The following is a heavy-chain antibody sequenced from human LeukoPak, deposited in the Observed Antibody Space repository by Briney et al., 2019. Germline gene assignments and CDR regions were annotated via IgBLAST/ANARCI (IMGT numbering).Heavy chain of an antibody. J-gene: IGHJ4*02. CDR1: GFTFSSYS. V-gene: IGHV3-48*01. D-gene: IGHD6-19*01. Sequence: PGGSLRLSCAASGFTFSSYSMNWVRQAPGKGLEWVSYISSSGSTIYAADYVKGRFTISRDNARNSLYLQMNSLRAEDTAVYYCAIDGSSGSPYWGQGTLVTVSS. CDR3: AIDGSSGSPY. CDR2: ISSSGSTI.